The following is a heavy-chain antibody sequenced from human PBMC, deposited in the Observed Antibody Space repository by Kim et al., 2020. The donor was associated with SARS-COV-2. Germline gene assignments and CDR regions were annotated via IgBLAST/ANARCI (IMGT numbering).Heavy chain of an antibody. J-gene: IGHJ4*02. D-gene: IGHD3-10*02. Sequence: GGSLRLSCAASGLIFSKTWMSWVRQAPGKGLEWVGRIQSKTDGGTTDYAAPVKGRFTISRDDSINTLYLQMNSLKTDDSAVYYCTTYARGAIIYFSDNWGQGTLVTVSS. CDR3: TTYARGAIIYFSDN. CDR2: IQSKTDGGTT. V-gene: IGHV3-15*01. CDR1: GLIFSKTW.